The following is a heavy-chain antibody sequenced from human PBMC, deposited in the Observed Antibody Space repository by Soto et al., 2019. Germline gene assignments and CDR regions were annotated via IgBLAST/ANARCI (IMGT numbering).Heavy chain of an antibody. CDR1: GFTFSSYS. D-gene: IGHD1-26*01. CDR3: ARRGGSYFGGVDDY. V-gene: IGHV3-48*02. CDR2: ISSSSSTI. Sequence: EVQLVESGGGLVQPGGSLRLSCAASGFTFSSYSMNWVRQAPGKGLEWVSYISSSSSTIYYADSVKGRFTISRDNAKNSLYLQMNTLGDADTAVYYCARRGGSYFGGVDDYWGQGTLVTVSS. J-gene: IGHJ4*02.